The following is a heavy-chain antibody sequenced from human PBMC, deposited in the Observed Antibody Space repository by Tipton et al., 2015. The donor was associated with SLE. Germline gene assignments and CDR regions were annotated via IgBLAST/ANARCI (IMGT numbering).Heavy chain of an antibody. V-gene: IGHV3-23*03. CDR2: IYTRT. D-gene: IGHD6-19*01. J-gene: IGHJ4*02. CDR1: GFRFNFYA. Sequence: SLRLSCEGSGFRFNFYAMSWVRQAPGKGLEWVSIIYTRTYYADSVKGRSTISRDDSKNTVYLQMNDLRVEDTAVYYCAKPLRAMAGELDSWGQGTLVTVSS. CDR3: AKPLRAMAGELDS.